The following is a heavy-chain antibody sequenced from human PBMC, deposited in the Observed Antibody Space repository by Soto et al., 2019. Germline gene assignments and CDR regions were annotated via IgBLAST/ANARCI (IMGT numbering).Heavy chain of an antibody. Sequence: QVQLQESGPGLVKPSGTLSLTCAVSGGSISSSNWWSWVRQTQGKGLEWIGEIYHSGSTNYNPSLKSRGTISVDKSKKQFSLKLSSVTAADTAVYYCARDSTVTTGYFDYWGQGTLVTVSS. CDR1: GGSISSSNW. J-gene: IGHJ4*02. D-gene: IGHD4-4*01. CDR2: IYHSGST. CDR3: ARDSTVTTGYFDY. V-gene: IGHV4-4*02.